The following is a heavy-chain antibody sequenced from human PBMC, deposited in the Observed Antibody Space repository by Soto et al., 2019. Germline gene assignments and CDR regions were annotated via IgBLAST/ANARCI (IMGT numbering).Heavy chain of an antibody. D-gene: IGHD5-12*01. Sequence: GGPLSLSCAASGFTLSDYYMSWNRQAPGKGLEWVSYISSSGSTIYYADSVKGRFTISRDNAKNSLYLQMNSLRAEDTAVYYCARDDMANSFDYWGQGTLVTVSS. CDR3: ARDDMANSFDY. V-gene: IGHV3-11*01. CDR1: GFTLSDYY. CDR2: ISSSGSTI. J-gene: IGHJ4*02.